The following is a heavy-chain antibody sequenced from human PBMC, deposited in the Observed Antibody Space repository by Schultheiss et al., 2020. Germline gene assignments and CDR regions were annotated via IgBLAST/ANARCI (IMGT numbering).Heavy chain of an antibody. Sequence: SETLSLTCAVYGGSFSGYYWSWIRQPPGKGLEWIGEINHSGSTNDNPSLKSRVTISVDTSKNQFSLKLSSVTAADTAVYYCARFGGYCSGGSCYPPNYYGMDVWGQGTTVTVSS. V-gene: IGHV4-34*01. CDR1: GGSFSGYY. CDR3: ARFGGYCSGGSCYPPNYYGMDV. J-gene: IGHJ6*02. CDR2: INHSGST. D-gene: IGHD2-15*01.